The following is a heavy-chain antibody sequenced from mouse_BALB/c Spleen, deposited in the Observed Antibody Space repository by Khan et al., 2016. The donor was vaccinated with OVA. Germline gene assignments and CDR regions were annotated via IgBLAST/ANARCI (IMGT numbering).Heavy chain of an antibody. CDR1: GFPLTSYG. D-gene: IGHD1-1*01. V-gene: IGHV2-3*01. Sequence: QVQLKESGPGLVAPSQSLSITCSISGFPLTSYGVNWVRQPPGKGLEWLGVIWGDGSTNYHSTLKSRLIITKDNSKRKVFLTLNSLQTDDTATYYCAKFTPDYYSMDYWGQGTSVTVSS. J-gene: IGHJ4*01. CDR2: IWGDGST. CDR3: AKFTPDYYSMDY.